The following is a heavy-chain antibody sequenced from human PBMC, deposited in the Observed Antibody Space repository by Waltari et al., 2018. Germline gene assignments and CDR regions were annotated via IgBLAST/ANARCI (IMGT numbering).Heavy chain of an antibody. CDR1: GVSMGGHY. V-gene: IGHV4-59*11. J-gene: IGHJ3*02. D-gene: IGHD2-21*02. CDR3: AREGDCDKGSAFDI. Sequence: QVQLQESGPGLVKPSETLSLTCTVSGVSMGGHYWVWIRQPPGKGLEWVGYVHHSGNTNYNPSLKSRVSMSIDTSNNQFSLSLTSLTTADTAVYYCAREGDCDKGSAFDIWGHGTMVTVSS. CDR2: VHHSGNT.